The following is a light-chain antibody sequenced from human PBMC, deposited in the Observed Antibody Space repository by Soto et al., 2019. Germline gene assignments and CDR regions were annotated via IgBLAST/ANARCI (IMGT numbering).Light chain of an antibody. CDR1: QDIGDY. J-gene: IGKJ3*01. CDR2: AAS. CDR3: QQYDILPPFT. Sequence: DIQMTQSPSSLSASIGDRVTITCQASQDIGDYLNWYRQKPGKAPKLLIYAASNLEPGVPSRFRGSGSETEFSLTITSLQPEDIATYYCQQYDILPPFTFGPGTKVDIK. V-gene: IGKV1-33*01.